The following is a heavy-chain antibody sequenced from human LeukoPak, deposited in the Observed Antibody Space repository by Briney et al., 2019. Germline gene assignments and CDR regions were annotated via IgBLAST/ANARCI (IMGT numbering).Heavy chain of an antibody. CDR3: ARGLLTTYYYDSSGYYPFDY. CDR1: GGTFSSYA. V-gene: IGHV1-69*05. D-gene: IGHD3-22*01. J-gene: IGHJ4*02. CDR2: IIPIFGTA. Sequence: ASVKVSCKASGGTFSSYAISWVRQAPGQGLEWMGGIIPIFGTANYAQKFQGRVTITTDESTGTAYMELSSLRSEDTAVYYCARGLLTTYYYDSSGYYPFDYWGQGTLVTVSS.